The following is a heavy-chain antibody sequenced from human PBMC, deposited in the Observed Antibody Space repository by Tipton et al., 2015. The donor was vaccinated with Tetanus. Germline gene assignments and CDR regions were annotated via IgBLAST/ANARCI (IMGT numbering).Heavy chain of an antibody. V-gene: IGHV3-9*01. J-gene: IGHJ6*02. D-gene: IGHD2-21*02. CDR2: ISWNSGSI. Sequence: SLRLSCAASGFTFSSYAMSWVRQAPGKGLEWVSGISWNSGSIGYADSLKGRFTISRDNAKNSLYLQMNSLKTEDTALYYCAKDTGVTPHYGMDVWGQGTTVTVSS. CDR1: GFTFSSYA. CDR3: AKDTGVTPHYGMDV.